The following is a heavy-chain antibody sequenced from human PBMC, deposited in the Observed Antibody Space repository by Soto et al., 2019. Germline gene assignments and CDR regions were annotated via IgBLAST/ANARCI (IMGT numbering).Heavy chain of an antibody. J-gene: IGHJ3*02. CDR1: GYTFTSYA. D-gene: IGHD3-16*02. V-gene: IGHV1-3*01. Sequence: ASVKVSCKASGYTFTSYAMHWVRQAPGQRLEWMGWINAGNGNTKYSQKFQGRVTITRDTSASTAYMELSSLRSEDTAVYYCAGSPFNIQSKYRKTSFDIWCQATMLTVSS. CDR2: INAGNGNT. CDR3: AGSPFNIQSKYRKTSFDI.